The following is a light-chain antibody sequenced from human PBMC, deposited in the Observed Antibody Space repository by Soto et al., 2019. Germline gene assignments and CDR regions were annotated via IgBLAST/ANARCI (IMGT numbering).Light chain of an antibody. Sequence: QSVLTQPRSVSGSPGQSVTISCTGTSSDVGANNYVSWYQQHPGKAPKLMIFDVTKRPSGVPDRFSGSKSGNTASLTISGLQAEDEADYYYCSSAVSHTYVFGTGTKVTVL. V-gene: IGLV2-11*01. CDR1: SSDVGANNY. CDR3: CSSAVSHTYV. CDR2: DVT. J-gene: IGLJ1*01.